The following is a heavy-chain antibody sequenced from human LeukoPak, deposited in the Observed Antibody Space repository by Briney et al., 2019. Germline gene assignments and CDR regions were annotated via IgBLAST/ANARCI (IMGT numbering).Heavy chain of an antibody. Sequence: SETLSLTCTVSGGSISSYYWSWIRQPPGKGLEWIGYIYYSGSTDYNPSLKSRVTISVDTSKNQFSLKLSSVTAADTAVYYCAKGSRRYCSGGSCSTPFDYWGQGTLVTVSS. D-gene: IGHD2-15*01. CDR3: AKGSRRYCSGGSCSTPFDY. J-gene: IGHJ4*02. CDR1: GGSISSYY. CDR2: IYYSGST. V-gene: IGHV4-59*01.